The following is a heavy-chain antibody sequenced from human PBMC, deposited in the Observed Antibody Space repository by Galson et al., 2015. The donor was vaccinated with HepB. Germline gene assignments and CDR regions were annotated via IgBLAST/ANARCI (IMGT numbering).Heavy chain of an antibody. CDR1: GFTFDDYA. V-gene: IGHV3-9*01. D-gene: IGHD3-16*02. CDR2: ISWNSGSI. Sequence: SLRLSCAASGFTFDDYAMHWVRQAPGKGLEWVSGISWNSGSIGYADSVKGRFTISRDNAKNSLYLQMNSLRAEDTALYYCAKDTGVRLRLGELSFGFDYWGQGTLVTVSS. CDR3: AKDTGVRLRLGELSFGFDY. J-gene: IGHJ4*02.